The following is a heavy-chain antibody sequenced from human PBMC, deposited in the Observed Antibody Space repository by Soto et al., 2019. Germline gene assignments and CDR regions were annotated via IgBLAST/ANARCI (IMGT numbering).Heavy chain of an antibody. CDR1: GFTFSSYG. Sequence: PVGSLRLSCAASGFTFSSYGMHWVRQAPGKGLEWVAVISYDGSNKYYADSVKGRFTISRDNSKNTLYLQMDSLRAEDTAVYYCAKSDSSGADYWGQGTLVTVSS. V-gene: IGHV3-30*18. CDR2: ISYDGSNK. CDR3: AKSDSSGADY. J-gene: IGHJ4*02. D-gene: IGHD6-19*01.